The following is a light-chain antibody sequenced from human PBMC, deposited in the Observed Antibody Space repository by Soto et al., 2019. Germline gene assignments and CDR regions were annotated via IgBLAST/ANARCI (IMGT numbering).Light chain of an antibody. CDR3: QQRSKWPVT. CDR1: QSVTSSY. Sequence: EIVLTQSPGTLSLSPGERATLSCRASQSVTSSYLAWYQQKPGQAPRLLLYVASTRATGIPDRFSGSGSGTDFTLTISRLEPEDFALYYCQQRSKWPVTFGGGTKVEIK. V-gene: IGKV3D-20*02. J-gene: IGKJ4*01. CDR2: VAS.